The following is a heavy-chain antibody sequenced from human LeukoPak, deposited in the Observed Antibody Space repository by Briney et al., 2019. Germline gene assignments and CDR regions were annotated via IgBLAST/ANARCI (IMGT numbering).Heavy chain of an antibody. CDR1: RYTFTYYY. V-gene: IGHV1-69-2*01. D-gene: IGHD1-26*01. CDR3: ATDSRPVGY. CDR2: VDPEDGET. J-gene: IGHJ4*02. Sequence: ASVKVSCKVSRYTFTYYYMHWVQQPPSKGLEGMGLVDPEDGETIYGEKFQGRVTITADTSTDTAYMKLSSLRSEDTAVYYCATDSRPVGYWGQGTLVTVSS.